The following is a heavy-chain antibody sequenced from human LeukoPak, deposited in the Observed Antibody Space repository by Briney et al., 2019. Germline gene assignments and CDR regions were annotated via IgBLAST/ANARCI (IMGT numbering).Heavy chain of an antibody. CDR3: ARATIFGVAESLHYFDY. D-gene: IGHD3-3*01. Sequence: ASVKVSCKASGYTFTGYYMHWVRQAPGQGLEWMGWINPNSGGTNYAQKFQGRVTMTRDTSTSTAYMELSRLRSDDTAVYYCARATIFGVAESLHYFDYWGQGTLVTVSS. CDR1: GYTFTGYY. J-gene: IGHJ4*02. V-gene: IGHV1-2*02. CDR2: INPNSGGT.